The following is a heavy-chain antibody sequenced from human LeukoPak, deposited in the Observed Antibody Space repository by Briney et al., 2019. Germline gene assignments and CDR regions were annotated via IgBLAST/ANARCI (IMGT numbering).Heavy chain of an antibody. Sequence: SVKVSCKASGGTFSSYAISWLRQAPGQGLEWMGRIIPIFGTANYAQEFQGRVTITTDESTSTAYMELSSLRSEDTAVYYCARARPTIWYAFDIWGQGTMVTVSS. V-gene: IGHV1-69*05. CDR3: ARARPTIWYAFDI. J-gene: IGHJ3*02. CDR1: GGTFSSYA. CDR2: IIPIFGTA. D-gene: IGHD3-3*01.